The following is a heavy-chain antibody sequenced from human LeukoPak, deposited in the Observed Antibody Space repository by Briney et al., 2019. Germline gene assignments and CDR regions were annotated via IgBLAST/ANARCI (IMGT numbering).Heavy chain of an antibody. CDR1: GFIFSSYG. CDR2: IRYDGSRK. J-gene: IGHJ6*03. CDR3: ARRADCSGGSCYTGTYYYYMDV. Sequence: GGSLRLSCAASGFIFSSYGMHWVRQAPDKGLEWVAFIRYDGSRKYYADSVKGRFTISRDNSKNTLYLQMNSLRAEDTAMYYCARRADCSGGSCYTGTYYYYMDVWGKGTTVTVSS. D-gene: IGHD2-15*01. V-gene: IGHV3-30*02.